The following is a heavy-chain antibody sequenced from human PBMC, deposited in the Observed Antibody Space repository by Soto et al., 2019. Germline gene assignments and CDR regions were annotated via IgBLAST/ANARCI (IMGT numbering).Heavy chain of an antibody. Sequence: QVQLQESGPGLVKPSETLSLTCTVSGGSISSYYWSWIRQPPGKGLEWIGYIYYSGSTNYNPSLKGRVTISVDTSKTQSSLKLSSVPAADTAVYYCARTQGSGPNWYFDLWGRGTLVTVSS. CDR1: GGSISSYY. CDR2: IYYSGST. CDR3: ARTQGSGPNWYFDL. J-gene: IGHJ2*01. V-gene: IGHV4-59*08.